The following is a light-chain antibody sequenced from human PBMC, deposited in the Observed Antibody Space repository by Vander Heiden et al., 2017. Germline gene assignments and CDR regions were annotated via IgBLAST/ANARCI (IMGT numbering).Light chain of an antibody. V-gene: IGLV2-14*03. J-gene: IGLJ3*02. CDR1: SSNIGGTQY. CDR3: SSYTGSITWV. CDR2: EVS. Sequence: QSALTPPASVSGSPGQPLTNPCSGTSSNIGGTQYLSWYQQHPGKAPTLLIYEVSARPLGVSDRFSGSKSGNTASLTSAGLQAEDEADYYCSSYTGSITWVFGGGTKLTV.